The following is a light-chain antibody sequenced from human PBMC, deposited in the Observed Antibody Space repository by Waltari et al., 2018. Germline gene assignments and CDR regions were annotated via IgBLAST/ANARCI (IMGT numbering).Light chain of an antibody. V-gene: IGKV3-15*01. CDR1: QSVNNK. CDR3: QQYSDWPLT. CDR2: DAS. Sequence: EIVMTQSPATLSVSPGERVTLSCRASQSVNNKLAWYQQKPGQAPRLLIYDASTRATGIPTSFSGSGSGTEFTITISSRQSEDFAVYYCQQYSDWPLTFGGGTKVEIK. J-gene: IGKJ4*01.